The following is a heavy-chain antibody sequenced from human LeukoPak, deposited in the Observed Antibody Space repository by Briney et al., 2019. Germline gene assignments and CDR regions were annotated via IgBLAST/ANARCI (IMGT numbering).Heavy chain of an antibody. J-gene: IGHJ3*02. CDR3: ARRGGSPLGAFDI. CDR1: GAPISDYD. D-gene: IGHD1-26*01. V-gene: IGHV4-59*01. Sequence: SETLSLTCSVSGAPISDYDWSWIRQPPGKGLECIGYIYYSGSTNYNPSLKSRVTISVDTSKNQFSLSLKSVTAADTAVYYCARRGGSPLGAFDIWGQGTMVAVSS. CDR2: IYYSGST.